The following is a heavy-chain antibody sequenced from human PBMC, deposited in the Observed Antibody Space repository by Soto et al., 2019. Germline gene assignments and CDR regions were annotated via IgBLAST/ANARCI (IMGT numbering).Heavy chain of an antibody. J-gene: IGHJ6*04. D-gene: IGHD3-3*01. CDR3: ARDNYDFWSGVFYYGIDV. CDR2: INRDGSNT. V-gene: IGHV3-74*01. Sequence: EVQLVESGGGLVQPGGSLRLSCAASGFTFSSHWMHWVRQAPGKGLVWVSRINRDGSNTSYAESVKGRSTISRDNANNTLYRERHRLRAEDTAVYYCARDNYDFWSGVFYYGIDVWGKGTTVTVSS. CDR1: GFTFSSHW.